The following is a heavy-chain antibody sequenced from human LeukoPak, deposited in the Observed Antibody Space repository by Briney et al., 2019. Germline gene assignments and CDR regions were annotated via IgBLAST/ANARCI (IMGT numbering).Heavy chain of an antibody. CDR1: GGSISSYY. Sequence: SETLSLTCTVSGGSISSYYWSWIRQPPGKGLEWIGYIYYSGSTNYNPSLKSRVTISVDTSKNQFSLKLSSVTAADTAMYYCARESQDRSSSYDYWGQGTLVAVSS. CDR3: ARESQDRSSSYDY. V-gene: IGHV4-59*01. J-gene: IGHJ4*02. CDR2: IYYSGST. D-gene: IGHD6-13*01.